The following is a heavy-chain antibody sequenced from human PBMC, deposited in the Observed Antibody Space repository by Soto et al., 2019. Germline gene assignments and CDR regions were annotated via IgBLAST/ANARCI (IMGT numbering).Heavy chain of an antibody. J-gene: IGHJ4*02. V-gene: IGHV3-73*01. CDR1: GFSFSGSA. D-gene: IGHD2-2*01. Sequence: EVQLVESGGGLVQPGGSLKLSCAASGFSFSGSAMHWVRQASGKGQEWVGRIKTKTHSYTTTYAASVKGRFTISRDDSKNTAYLQMNSLKTEDTAVYYCTRANCSSSTCYDVYDYWGQGALVTVSS. CDR3: TRANCSSSTCYDVYDY. CDR2: IKTKTHSYTT.